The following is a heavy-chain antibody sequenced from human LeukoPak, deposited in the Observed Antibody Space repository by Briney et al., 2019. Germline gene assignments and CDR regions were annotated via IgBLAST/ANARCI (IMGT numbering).Heavy chain of an antibody. V-gene: IGHV3-11*04. CDR1: GFTFSDNY. Sequence: GGSLRLSCAASGFTFSDNYMTWVRQAPGKGLEWLSYISGNGGVIQYADSVKGRFTISRDNAKNLLYLQMDSLRVEDAAIYYCARDPRTVRIWGQGTLVTVSS. CDR3: ARDPRTVRI. J-gene: IGHJ4*02. CDR2: ISGNGGVI. D-gene: IGHD1-1*01.